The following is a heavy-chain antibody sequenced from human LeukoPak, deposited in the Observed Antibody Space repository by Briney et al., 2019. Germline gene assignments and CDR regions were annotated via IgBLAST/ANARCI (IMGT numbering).Heavy chain of an antibody. CDR2: INHSGST. V-gene: IGHV4-38-2*02. Sequence: SETLSLTCTVSGYSISSGYYWGWIRQPPGKGLEWIGEINHSGSTNYNPSLKSRVTISVDTSKNQFSLKLSSVTAADTAVYYCARDLPQQLDGWFDPWGQGTLVTVSS. J-gene: IGHJ5*02. CDR3: ARDLPQQLDGWFDP. CDR1: GYSISSGYY. D-gene: IGHD6-13*01.